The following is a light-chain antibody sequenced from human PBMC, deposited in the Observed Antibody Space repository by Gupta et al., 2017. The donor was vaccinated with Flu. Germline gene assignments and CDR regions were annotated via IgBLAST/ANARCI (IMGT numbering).Light chain of an antibody. CDR3: QQYGALLWT. Sequence: ETALTQSPGTLSLSPGERATLSCRASQSVSSNYLAWYQQKPGQAPRVLIYGADIRATGIPDRFSGSGSGRDFTLTISRLEPEDFAVYCCQQYGALLWTFGQGTKVEIK. J-gene: IGKJ1*01. V-gene: IGKV3-20*01. CDR2: GAD. CDR1: QSVSSNY.